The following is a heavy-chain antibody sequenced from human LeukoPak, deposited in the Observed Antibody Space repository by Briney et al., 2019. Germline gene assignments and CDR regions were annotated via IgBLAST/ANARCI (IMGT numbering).Heavy chain of an antibody. CDR2: ISYDGSNK. Sequence: GGSLRLSCEVSGFTLDSHGMHWVRQAPGKGLEWLAVISYDGSNKYYADSVKGRFTISRDNSKNTLYLQMDSLRAEDTAVYYCARDYDIFTGYSTGYYFDYWGQGTLVPVSS. CDR1: GFTLDSHG. J-gene: IGHJ4*02. D-gene: IGHD3-9*01. V-gene: IGHV3-30*03. CDR3: ARDYDIFTGYSTGYYFDY.